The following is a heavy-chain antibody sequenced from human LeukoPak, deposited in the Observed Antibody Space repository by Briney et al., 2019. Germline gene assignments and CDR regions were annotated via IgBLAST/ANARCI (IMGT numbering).Heavy chain of an antibody. D-gene: IGHD2-8*02. J-gene: IGHJ4*02. CDR1: GFTFSDYY. CDR3: ATGPSGYFFNY. Sequence: PGGSLRLSCAASGFTFSDYYMTWIRQAPGQGPEWISYISSSGGTIFYADSVKGRFTISRGNAKNSVYLQMNSLRAEDTAVYYCATGPSGYFFNYWGQGTLVTVSS. V-gene: IGHV3-11*04. CDR2: ISSSGGTI.